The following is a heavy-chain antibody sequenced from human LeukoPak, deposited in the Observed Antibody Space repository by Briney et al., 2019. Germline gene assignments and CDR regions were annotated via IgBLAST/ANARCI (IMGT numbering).Heavy chain of an antibody. CDR3: ARHYGVVGATWAFDP. J-gene: IGHJ5*02. CDR2: IYHNGRT. V-gene: IGHV4-39*01. CDR1: GGSISSGIYF. Sequence: PSEPLSLTRTVSGGSISSGIYFWGWIRQPPGKGLEWIASIYHNGRTFYNLSLQSRVTISVDTSKNQFSLRLPSVTAADTAVYFCARHYGVVGATWAFDPWGQGILVTVSP. D-gene: IGHD1-26*01.